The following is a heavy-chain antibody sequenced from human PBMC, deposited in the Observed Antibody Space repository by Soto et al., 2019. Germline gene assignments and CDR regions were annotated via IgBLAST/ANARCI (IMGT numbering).Heavy chain of an antibody. CDR3: AKGLLRDGYYMVGDSLHI. D-gene: IGHD5-18*01. CDR2: IYPGDSDS. V-gene: IGHV5-51*01. J-gene: IGHJ3*02. Sequence: PGESLKISCKGFGYSFTTHWIGWVRQMPGKGLEWMGIIYPGDSDSRYSPSFQGQVTISVDASINTAYLQWSRLKASDTAMYYCAKGLLRDGYYMVGDSLHIWGQGTLVTVSS. CDR1: GYSFTTHW.